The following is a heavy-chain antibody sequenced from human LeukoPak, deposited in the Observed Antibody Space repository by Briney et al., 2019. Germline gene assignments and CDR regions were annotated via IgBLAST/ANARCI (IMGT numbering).Heavy chain of an antibody. V-gene: IGHV4-59*01. CDR3: ARDVGGSGQIDY. CDR2: IYYSGST. J-gene: IGHJ4*02. Sequence: SETLSLTCTVSGGSISSYYWSWIRQPPGKGLEWIGYIYYSGSTNYNPSLKSRVTISVGTSKNQFSLKLSSVTAADTAVYYCARDVGGSGQIDYWGQGTLVTVSS. CDR1: GGSISSYY. D-gene: IGHD3-10*01.